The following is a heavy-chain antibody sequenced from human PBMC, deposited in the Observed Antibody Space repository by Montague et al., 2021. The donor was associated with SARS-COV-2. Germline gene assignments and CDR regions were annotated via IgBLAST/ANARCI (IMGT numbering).Heavy chain of an antibody. V-gene: IGHV3-48*03. CDR2: ISSSGSTI. J-gene: IGHJ6*02. D-gene: IGHD3-3*01. CDR1: GFTFSSYE. CDR3: ARGGTYYDFWSGYYNYYYGMDV. Sequence: SLRLSCAASGFTFSSYEMNWVRQAPGKGLEWVSYISSSGSTIYYXXSLKGRFTISRDNAKNSLYLQMNSLRAEDTAVYYCARGGTYYDFWSGYYNYYYGMDVWGQGTTVTVSS.